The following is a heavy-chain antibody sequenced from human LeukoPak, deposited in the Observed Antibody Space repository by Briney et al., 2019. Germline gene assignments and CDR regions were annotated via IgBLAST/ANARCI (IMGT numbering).Heavy chain of an antibody. CDR3: ARGQDYDYVWGSYRWYFDL. CDR2: INHSGST. D-gene: IGHD3-16*02. CDR1: GGSFGGYC. V-gene: IGHV4-34*01. Sequence: PSETLSLTCAVYGGSFGGYCWSWIRQPPGKGLEGIGEINHSGSTNYNPSLKSRVTISVDTSKNQFSLKLSSVTAADTAVYYCARGQDYDYVWGSYRWYFDLWGRGTPVTVSS. J-gene: IGHJ2*01.